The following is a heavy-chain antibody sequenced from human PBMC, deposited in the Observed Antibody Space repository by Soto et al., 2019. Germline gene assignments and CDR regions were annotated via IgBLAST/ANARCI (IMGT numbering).Heavy chain of an antibody. CDR2: INPSGGST. CDR3: ARAPFALYSGYDYYFDY. D-gene: IGHD5-12*01. V-gene: IGHV1-46*01. J-gene: IGHJ4*02. CDR1: GYTFTSYY. Sequence: ASVKVSCKASGYTFTSYYMHWVRQAPGQGFEWMGIINPSGGSTSYAQKFQGRVTMTRDTSTSTVYMELSSLRSEDTAVYYCARAPFALYSGYDYYFDYWGQGTLVTVSS.